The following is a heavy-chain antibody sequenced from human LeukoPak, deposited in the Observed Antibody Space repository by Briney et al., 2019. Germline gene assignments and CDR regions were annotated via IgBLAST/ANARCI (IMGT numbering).Heavy chain of an antibody. CDR2: INPNSGGT. CDR1: GYTFTGDY. Sequence: ASVKVSCKSSGYTFTGDYLHWVRQAPGQGLEWMGWINPNSGGTNYAQKFQGRVTMTRDTSISTAYMELSRLRPDDTAVYYCARDTAMVTYWFDPWGQGTLVTVSS. CDR3: ARDTAMVTYWFDP. V-gene: IGHV1-2*02. D-gene: IGHD5-18*01. J-gene: IGHJ5*02.